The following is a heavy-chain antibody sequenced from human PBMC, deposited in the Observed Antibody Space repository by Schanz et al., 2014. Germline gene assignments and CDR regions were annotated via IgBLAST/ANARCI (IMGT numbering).Heavy chain of an antibody. Sequence: QVQLVESGGGVVQPGRSLRLSCAASGFTFSAYGMHWVRQAPGKGLEWVAVIWYDGNNKYYADSVKGRFTISRDNSNNKLYLQTNSLRAEDTALYYSAKDPYRDYGGKPQAFDIWGQGTMVTVSS. CDR2: IWYDGNNK. D-gene: IGHD4-17*01. CDR1: GFTFSAYG. V-gene: IGHV3-33*06. J-gene: IGHJ3*02. CDR3: AKDPYRDYGGKPQAFDI.